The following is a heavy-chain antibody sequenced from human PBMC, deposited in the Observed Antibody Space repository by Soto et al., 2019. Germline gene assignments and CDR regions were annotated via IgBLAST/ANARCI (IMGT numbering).Heavy chain of an antibody. V-gene: IGHV4-59*01. Sequence: QVQLQESGPGLVKPSETLSLTCSVSGGSISTFYWTWIRQPPGKGLEWIGFIYYNGSTQYNPSLKSRVNMSVDTSKKEFSLRLTSVTAADTAVYYCTRRFPWEVTTRAYRFDPWGQGTLVTVSS. J-gene: IGHJ5*02. D-gene: IGHD4-17*01. CDR2: IYYNGST. CDR3: TRRFPWEVTTRAYRFDP. CDR1: GGSISTFY.